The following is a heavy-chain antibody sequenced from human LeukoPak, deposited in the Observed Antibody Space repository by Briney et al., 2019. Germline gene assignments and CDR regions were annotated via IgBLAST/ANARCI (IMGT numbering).Heavy chain of an antibody. CDR3: ARGSRRLADYHY. CDR2: ISYSGST. J-gene: IGHJ4*02. CDR1: GGSISSYY. V-gene: IGHV4-59*04. Sequence: PSETLSLTCTASGGSISSYYWNWIRQPPGKGLGWIGTISYSGSTYYNPSLQSRVTISVDTSKNQFSLELSSVTAADTAVYYCARGSRRLADYHYWGEGTLVTVSS. D-gene: IGHD1-26*01.